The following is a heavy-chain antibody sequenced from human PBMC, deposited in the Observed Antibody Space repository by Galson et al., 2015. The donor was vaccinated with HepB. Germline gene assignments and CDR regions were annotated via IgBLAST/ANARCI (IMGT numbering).Heavy chain of an antibody. Sequence: SLRLSCAASGFTFSSYSMNWVRQAPGKGLEWVSSISSSSSYIYYADSVKGRFTISRDNAKNSLYLQMNSLRAEDTAVYYCARDGKIAALGKFDYWGQGTLVTVSS. V-gene: IGHV3-21*01. CDR3: ARDGKIAALGKFDY. CDR2: ISSSSSYI. D-gene: IGHD6-13*01. J-gene: IGHJ4*02. CDR1: GFTFSSYS.